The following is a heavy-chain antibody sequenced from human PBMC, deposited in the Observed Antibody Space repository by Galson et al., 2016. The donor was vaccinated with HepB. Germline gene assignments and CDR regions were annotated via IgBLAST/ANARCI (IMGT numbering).Heavy chain of an antibody. Sequence: SVKVSCKASGYTFNKYGLHWVRQAPGQRLEWMGWINAGNGNTKYSQNFQGRVAITRDTSASTAYMELSSLRSEDTAVYYCARDRHWFRGLYNWFDPWGQGTLVTVSS. CDR1: GYTFNKYG. CDR2: INAGNGNT. V-gene: IGHV1-3*01. D-gene: IGHD3-10*01. J-gene: IGHJ5*02. CDR3: ARDRHWFRGLYNWFDP.